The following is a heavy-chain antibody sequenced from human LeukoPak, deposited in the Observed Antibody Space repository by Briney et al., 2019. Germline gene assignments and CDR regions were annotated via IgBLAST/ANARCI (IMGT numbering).Heavy chain of an antibody. CDR1: VFTLCIYA. J-gene: IGHJ4*02. Sequence: PGGCLRLSRAVSVFTLCIYAMSWVREAPGTGREGVSAFSGSGGTAYYADSVKGRFTISRDNSKNTLYLQMNSLSGEDTAVYYCAKSGLMITFGGVDYWGQGTLVTVSS. V-gene: IGHV3-23*01. CDR3: AKSGLMITFGGVDY. D-gene: IGHD3-16*01. CDR2: FSGSGGTA.